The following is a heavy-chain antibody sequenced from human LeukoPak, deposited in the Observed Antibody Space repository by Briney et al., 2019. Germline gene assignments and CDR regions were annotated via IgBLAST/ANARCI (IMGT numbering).Heavy chain of an antibody. CDR2: INPNSGDP. Sequence: ASVKVSCKTSGYTFTDSYIHWVRQAPGQGLECMGRINPNSGDPNYPQKFQGRVTMTRDTSISTAYMELSSLRSDDTAVYYCARDCPYSSNTNDYWGQGTLVTVSS. D-gene: IGHD6-13*01. CDR3: ARDCPYSSNTNDY. V-gene: IGHV1-2*06. CDR1: GYTFTDSY. J-gene: IGHJ4*02.